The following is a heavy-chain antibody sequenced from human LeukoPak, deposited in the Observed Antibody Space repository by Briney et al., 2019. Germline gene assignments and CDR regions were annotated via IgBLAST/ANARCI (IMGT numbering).Heavy chain of an antibody. Sequence: SETLSLTCTVSGGSISSYYWSWIRQPAGKGLEWIGRIYTSGSTNYNPSLKSRVTISVDKSKNQFSLKLSSVTAADTAVYYCARGGAVAGTRGPYYYYYYYMDVWGKGTTVTVSS. V-gene: IGHV4-4*07. D-gene: IGHD6-19*01. J-gene: IGHJ6*03. CDR1: GGSISSYY. CDR2: IYTSGST. CDR3: ARGGAVAGTRGPYYYYYYYMDV.